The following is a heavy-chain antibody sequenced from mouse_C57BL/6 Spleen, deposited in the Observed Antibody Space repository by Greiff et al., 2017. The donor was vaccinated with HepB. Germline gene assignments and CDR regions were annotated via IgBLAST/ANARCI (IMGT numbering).Heavy chain of an antibody. CDR2: ISSGSSTI. V-gene: IGHV5-17*01. CDR1: GFTFSDYG. D-gene: IGHD1-1*01. Sequence: EVQVVESGGGLVKPGGSLKLSCAASGFTFSDYGMHWVRQAPEKGLEWVAYISSGSSTIYYADTVKGRFTISRDNAKNTLFLQMTSLRSEDTAMYYCAREGFTTVVGGFAYWGQGTLVTVSA. CDR3: AREGFTTVVGGFAY. J-gene: IGHJ3*01.